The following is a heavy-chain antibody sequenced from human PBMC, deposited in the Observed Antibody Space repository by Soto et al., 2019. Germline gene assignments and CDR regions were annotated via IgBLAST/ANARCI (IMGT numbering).Heavy chain of an antibody. D-gene: IGHD3-16*01. CDR1: GFTFSTYW. CDR2: MDQDGSET. J-gene: IGHJ4*02. Sequence: EVQLVESGGGLVQPGGSLRLSCAASGFTFSTYWMTWVRQPPGKGLEWVANMDQDGSETYYVDSVRGRFTVSRDNAKNSLILQMNSLRGEDTAVDFWVCGGNFFIYWGQGTLVTVSP. CDR3: VCGGNFFIY. V-gene: IGHV3-7*01.